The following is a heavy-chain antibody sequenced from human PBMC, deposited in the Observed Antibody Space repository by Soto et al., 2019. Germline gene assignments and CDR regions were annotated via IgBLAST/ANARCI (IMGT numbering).Heavy chain of an antibody. CDR3: ARDALYYSSGWYRYYYYGMDV. J-gene: IGHJ6*02. Sequence: ASVKVSCKASGYTFTSYGISWVRQAPGQGLEWMGWVSAYNGNTNYAQKLQGRVTMTTDTSTSTAYMEPRSLRSDDTAVYYCARDALYYSSGWYRYYYYGMDVWGQGTTVTVSS. CDR2: VSAYNGNT. D-gene: IGHD6-19*01. CDR1: GYTFTSYG. V-gene: IGHV1-18*01.